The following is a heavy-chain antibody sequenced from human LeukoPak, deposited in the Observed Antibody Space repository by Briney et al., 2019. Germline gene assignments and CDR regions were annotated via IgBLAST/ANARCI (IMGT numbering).Heavy chain of an antibody. CDR1: GFTFSSYS. J-gene: IGHJ4*02. CDR2: ISSNGGST. CDR3: ARDYSYSSSAAPHT. Sequence: GGSLRLSCATSGFTFSSYSMNWVRQAPGKGLEYVSAISSNGGSTYYANSVKGRFTISRDNAKNSLYLQMNSLRAEDTAVYYCARDYSYSSSAAPHTWGQGTLVTVSS. V-gene: IGHV3-64*01. D-gene: IGHD6-6*01.